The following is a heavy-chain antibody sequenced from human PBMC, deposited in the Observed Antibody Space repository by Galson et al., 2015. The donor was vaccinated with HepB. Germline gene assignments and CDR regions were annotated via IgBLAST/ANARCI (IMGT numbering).Heavy chain of an antibody. Sequence: SMRLSCAASGFTFSDYYMSWIRQAPGKGLECGSYISSSGSTKYYEDSVKGRFTISRDNAKNSLYLQMNSLRAEDTVVYYCARGRYCSSTSCTYSQFYGMDIWGQGTTVSVSS. V-gene: IGHV3-11*01. CDR3: ARGRYCSSTSCTYSQFYGMDI. CDR2: ISSSGSTK. CDR1: GFTFSDYY. J-gene: IGHJ6*02. D-gene: IGHD2-2*01.